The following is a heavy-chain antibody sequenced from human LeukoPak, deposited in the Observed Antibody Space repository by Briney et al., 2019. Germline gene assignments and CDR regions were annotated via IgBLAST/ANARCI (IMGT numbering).Heavy chain of an antibody. CDR1: GGSISSSSYY. CDR3: ARGSSSGWYQWAFDI. J-gene: IGHJ3*02. Sequence: SETLSLTCTVSGGSISSSSYYWGWIRQPPGKGLEWIGSIYYSGSTYYNPSLKSRVTISVDTSKNQFSLKLSSVTAADTAVYYCARGSSSGWYQWAFDIWGQGTMVTVSS. CDR2: IYYSGST. V-gene: IGHV4-39*07. D-gene: IGHD6-19*01.